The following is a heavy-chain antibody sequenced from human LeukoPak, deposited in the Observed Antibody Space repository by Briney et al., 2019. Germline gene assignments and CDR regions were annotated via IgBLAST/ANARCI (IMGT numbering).Heavy chain of an antibody. Sequence: SETLSLTCAVYGGSFSGYHWSWIRQPPGKGLEWIGEINHSGSTNYNPSLKSRVTISVDTSKNQFSLKLSSVTAADTAVYYCARRGSSSGYCSSTSCYTGRVRAFDIWGQGTMVTVSS. CDR3: ARRGSSSGYCSSTSCYTGRVRAFDI. V-gene: IGHV4-34*01. J-gene: IGHJ3*02. CDR1: GGSFSGYH. D-gene: IGHD2-2*02. CDR2: INHSGST.